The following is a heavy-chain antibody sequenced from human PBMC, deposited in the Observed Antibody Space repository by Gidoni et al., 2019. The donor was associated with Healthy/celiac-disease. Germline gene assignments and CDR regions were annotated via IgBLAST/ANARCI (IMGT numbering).Heavy chain of an antibody. Sequence: QLQLQESGPGLVKPSETLSLTCTVSGGSISSRSYYWGWLRQPPGKGLEWIGSMYYSGSTYYNPSLKSRVTISVDTSKNQFSLKLISVTAADTAVYYCARHSIGYVPYYDIWSGSPPEPNWFDPWGQGTLVTVSS. CDR1: GGSISSRSYY. D-gene: IGHD3-3*01. V-gene: IGHV4-39*01. CDR2: MYYSGST. CDR3: ARHSIGYVPYYDIWSGSPPEPNWFDP. J-gene: IGHJ5*02.